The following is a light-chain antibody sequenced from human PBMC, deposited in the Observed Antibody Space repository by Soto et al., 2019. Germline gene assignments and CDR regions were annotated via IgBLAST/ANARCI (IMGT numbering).Light chain of an antibody. V-gene: IGKV1-5*03. J-gene: IGKJ4*01. CDR3: QQYNSYPT. CDR2: KAS. Sequence: DIQMTQSPSTLSASVGDRVTITCRASQSISSWLAWYQQKPGKAPKLLIYKASSLESGVPSRFSGSGSGIEFTLTISNLQPDDFATYYCQQYNSYPTFGGGTKGEIK. CDR1: QSISSW.